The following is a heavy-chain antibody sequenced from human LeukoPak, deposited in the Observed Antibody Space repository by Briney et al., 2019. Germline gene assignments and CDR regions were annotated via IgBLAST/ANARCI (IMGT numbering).Heavy chain of an antibody. D-gene: IGHD4-11*01. Sequence: KGSGPTLVNPTQTLTLTCTFSGFSLSTSGVGVGWIRQPPGKALEWLALIYWNDDKRYSPSLKSRLTITKDTSKNQVVLTMTNMDPVDTATYYCAHTPMTTAGFPFDPWGQGTLVTVSS. J-gene: IGHJ5*02. V-gene: IGHV2-5*01. CDR2: IYWNDDK. CDR3: AHTPMTTAGFPFDP. CDR1: GFSLSTSGVG.